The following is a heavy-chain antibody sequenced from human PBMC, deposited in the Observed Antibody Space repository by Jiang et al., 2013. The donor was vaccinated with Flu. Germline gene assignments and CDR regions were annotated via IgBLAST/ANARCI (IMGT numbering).Heavy chain of an antibody. CDR2: IYWDGDQ. CDR3: AHRRGAEWFHYSDV. V-gene: IGHV2-5*02. D-gene: IGHD3-3*01. J-gene: IGHJ6*01. Sequence: KPTQTLTLTCTFSGFSLTTSGVGVCWIRQPPGKALEWLGIIYWDGDQRYSPSLKSRLTITRDTSKNQVLLTMTNMDPVDTATYYCAHRRGAEWFHYSDVWGQRGPRVTVSS. CDR1: GFSLTTSGVG.